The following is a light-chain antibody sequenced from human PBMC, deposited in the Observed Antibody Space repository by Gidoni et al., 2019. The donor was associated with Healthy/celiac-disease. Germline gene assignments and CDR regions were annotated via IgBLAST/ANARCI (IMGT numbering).Light chain of an antibody. CDR3: SSYAGSNNSV. CDR1: SSDVGDYNY. CDR2: EVS. J-gene: IGLJ1*01. V-gene: IGLV2-8*01. Sequence: QSALTQPPSASGSPGQSVTISCTGTSSDVGDYNYVSWYQQNPGKAPKLMIYEVSKRPSGVPDRFSGAKSGNTASLTVSGLQAEDEADYYCSSYAGSNNSVFGTGTKVTVL.